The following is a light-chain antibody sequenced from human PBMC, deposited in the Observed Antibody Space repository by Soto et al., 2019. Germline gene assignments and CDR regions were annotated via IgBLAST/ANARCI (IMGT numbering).Light chain of an antibody. CDR3: SSYTSSSPLV. CDR1: SSDVGGYNY. CDR2: AVS. Sequence: QSALTEPASVSGSPGQSITISCTGTSSDVGGYNYVSWYQQHPGKAPKLMIYAVSNRPSGVSNRFSGSKSGNTASLTISGLQAEDEADYYCSSYTSSSPLVFGTGTKVTVL. J-gene: IGLJ1*01. V-gene: IGLV2-14*01.